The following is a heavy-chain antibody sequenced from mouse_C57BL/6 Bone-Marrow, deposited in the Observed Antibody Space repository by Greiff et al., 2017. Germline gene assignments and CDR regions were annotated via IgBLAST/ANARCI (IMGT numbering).Heavy chain of an antibody. CDR2: ISNGGGST. J-gene: IGHJ4*01. V-gene: IGHV5-12*01. CDR1: GFTFSDYY. Sequence: EVKVEESGGGLVQPGGSLKLSCAASGFTFSDYYMYWVRQTPEKRLEWVAYISNGGGSTYYPDTVKGRFTISRDNAKNTLYLQMSRLKSEDTAMYYCARPLYYYAMDYWGQGTSVTVSS. CDR3: ARPLYYYAMDY.